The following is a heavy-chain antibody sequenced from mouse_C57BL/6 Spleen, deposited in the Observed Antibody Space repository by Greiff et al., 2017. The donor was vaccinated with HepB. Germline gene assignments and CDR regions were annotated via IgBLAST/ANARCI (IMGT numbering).Heavy chain of an antibody. V-gene: IGHV1-76*01. CDR2: IYPGSGNT. Sequence: QVQLQQSGAELVRPGASVKLSCKASGYTFTDYYINWVKQRPGQGLEWIARIYPGSGNTYYNEKFKGKATLTAEKSSSTAYMQLSSLTSEDSAVYFCARSEDYDVGYFYVWGTGTTVTVSS. D-gene: IGHD2-4*01. CDR3: ARSEDYDVGYFYV. CDR1: GYTFTDYY. J-gene: IGHJ1*03.